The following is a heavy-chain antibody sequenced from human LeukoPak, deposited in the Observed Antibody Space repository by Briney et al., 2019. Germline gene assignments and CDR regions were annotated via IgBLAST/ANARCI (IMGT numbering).Heavy chain of an antibody. Sequence: PGRSLRLSCAASGFTFDDYAMHWVRQAPGKGLEWVSGISWNSGSIGYADSVKGRFTISRDNSKNTLYLQMNSLRAEDTAVYYCANLDSYHYDSSGPVIDYWGQGTLVTVSS. CDR2: ISWNSGSI. CDR3: ANLDSYHYDSSGPVIDY. D-gene: IGHD3-22*01. CDR1: GFTFDDYA. J-gene: IGHJ4*02. V-gene: IGHV3-9*01.